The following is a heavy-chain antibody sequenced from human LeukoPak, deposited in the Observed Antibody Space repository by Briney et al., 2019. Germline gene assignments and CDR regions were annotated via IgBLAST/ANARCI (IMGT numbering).Heavy chain of an antibody. D-gene: IGHD2-2*01. J-gene: IGHJ6*02. CDR3: ARGAYCSSTSCYEGLYYYYGMDV. CDR1: GFTFSSYG. V-gene: IGHV3-33*01. Sequence: GGSLRLSCAASGFTFSSYGMHWVRQAPGKGLEWVAVIWYDGSNKYYADSVKGRFTISRDNSKNTLYLQMNSLRAEDTAVYCCARGAYCSSTSCYEGLYYYYGMDVWGQGTTVTVSS. CDR2: IWYDGSNK.